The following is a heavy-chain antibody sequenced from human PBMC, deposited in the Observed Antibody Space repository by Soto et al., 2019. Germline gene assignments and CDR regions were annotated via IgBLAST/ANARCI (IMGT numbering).Heavy chain of an antibody. CDR1: GFTFSNYE. V-gene: IGHV3-48*03. CDR3: ARENYDISGYFLDY. CDR2: ISSTASHI. D-gene: IGHD3-22*01. Sequence: GGSLRLSCAASGFTFSNYEMSWVRQAPGKGLEWISYISSTASHIYYADSVKGRVTISRDNAKNSLYLQMNSLRVEDTAVYYCARENYDISGYFLDYWGQGSLVTVSS. J-gene: IGHJ4*02.